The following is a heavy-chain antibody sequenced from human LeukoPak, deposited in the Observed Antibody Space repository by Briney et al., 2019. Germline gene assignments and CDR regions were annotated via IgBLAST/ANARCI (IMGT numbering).Heavy chain of an antibody. Sequence: SETLSLTCAVYGGSFSGYYWSWIRQPPGKGLEWIGEINHSGSTNYNPSLKSRVTISVDTSKNQFSLKLSSVTAADTAVYYCARSIYDSSGLLDYWGQGTLVTVSS. J-gene: IGHJ4*02. CDR1: GGSFSGYY. CDR2: INHSGST. V-gene: IGHV4-34*01. CDR3: ARSIYDSSGLLDY. D-gene: IGHD3-22*01.